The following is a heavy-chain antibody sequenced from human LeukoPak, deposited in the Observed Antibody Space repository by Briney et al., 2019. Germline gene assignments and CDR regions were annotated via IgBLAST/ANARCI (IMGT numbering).Heavy chain of an antibody. CDR3: ARDRSAVVVPAANYFDY. Sequence: GGSLRLSCAASGFTFSNYWMSWVRLAPGEGLEWVANINKDGSEKFYVDSVKGRFTISRDNAKNSLYLQMNSLRAEDTAVYYCARDRSAVVVPAANYFDYWGQGTLVTVSS. V-gene: IGHV3-7*01. CDR2: INKDGSEK. CDR1: GFTFSNYW. D-gene: IGHD2-2*01. J-gene: IGHJ4*02.